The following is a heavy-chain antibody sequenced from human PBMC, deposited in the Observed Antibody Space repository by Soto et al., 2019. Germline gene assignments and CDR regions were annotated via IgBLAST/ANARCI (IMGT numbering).Heavy chain of an antibody. CDR2: ISGSGGST. J-gene: IGHJ4*02. CDR3: AKTPRLENFDYYDSSGCFDY. CDR1: GFTFSSYA. V-gene: IGHV3-23*01. Sequence: GGSLRLSCAASGFTFSSYAMNWVRQAPGKGLEWVSAISGSGGSTYYADSVKGRFTISRDNSKNTLYLQMNSLRAEDTAVYYCAKTPRLENFDYYDSSGCFDYWGQGTLVTVSS. D-gene: IGHD3-22*01.